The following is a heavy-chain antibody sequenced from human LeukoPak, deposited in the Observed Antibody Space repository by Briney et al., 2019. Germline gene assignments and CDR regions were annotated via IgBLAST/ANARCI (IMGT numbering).Heavy chain of an antibody. CDR2: INSDGSWT. CDR1: GSYW. D-gene: IGHD6-13*01. V-gene: IGHV3-74*01. CDR3: ARSIPYGTTWYGRSDY. Sequence: PGGSLRLSCAASGSYWMHWVRQAPGKGLVWVSHINSDGSWTSHADSVKGRFTISRDNALNSLYLQMNSLRAEDTAIYYCARSIPYGTTWYGRSDYWGQGTLVTVSS. J-gene: IGHJ4*02.